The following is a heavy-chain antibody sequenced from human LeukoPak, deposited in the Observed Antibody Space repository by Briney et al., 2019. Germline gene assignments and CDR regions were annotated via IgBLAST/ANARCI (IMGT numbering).Heavy chain of an antibody. Sequence: SETLSLTCNVSGGAVNSYYWSWIRQTPGEGLKWIGYISHNGNIDYAPSLKSRVTMSIDTTKNQFSLKLPSVTPADTALYFCARGFCSDEICQVFTHWGQGILVTVSS. CDR3: ARGFCSDEICQVFTH. V-gene: IGHV4-59*02. J-gene: IGHJ4*02. CDR2: ISHNGNI. D-gene: IGHD3-3*01. CDR1: GGAVNSYY.